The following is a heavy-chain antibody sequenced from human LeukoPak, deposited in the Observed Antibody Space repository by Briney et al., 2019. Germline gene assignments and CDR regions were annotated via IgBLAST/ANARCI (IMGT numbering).Heavy chain of an antibody. V-gene: IGHV3-74*01. J-gene: IGHJ4*02. Sequence: GGSLRLSCAASGFTFTSYWMHWVRQPPGKGLVWVSRVEHDGSRTAYADSVTGRFTISRDNARNMVYLQMNSLSAEDTAVYYCSPDLGGGRGPLATVSS. CDR3: SPDLG. CDR1: GFTFTSYW. CDR2: VEHDGSRT.